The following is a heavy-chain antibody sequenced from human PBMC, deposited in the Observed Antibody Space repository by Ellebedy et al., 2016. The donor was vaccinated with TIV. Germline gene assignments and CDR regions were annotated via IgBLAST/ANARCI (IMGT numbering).Heavy chain of an antibody. Sequence: PGGSLRLSCAASGFTVSSNYMSWVRQAPGKGLEWVSAISGSGGSTYYADSVKGRFTISRDNSKNTLYLQMNSLRAEDTAVYYCAKDRFYDAQTELDYWGQGTLVTVSS. J-gene: IGHJ4*02. CDR2: ISGSGGST. D-gene: IGHD2/OR15-2a*01. V-gene: IGHV3-23*01. CDR3: AKDRFYDAQTELDY. CDR1: GFTVSSNY.